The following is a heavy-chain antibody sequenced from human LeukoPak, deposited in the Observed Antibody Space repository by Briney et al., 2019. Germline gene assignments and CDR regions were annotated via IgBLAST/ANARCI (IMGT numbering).Heavy chain of an antibody. CDR3: AKDQGSGWYPRIDY. CDR1: GFTFSSYA. Sequence: GGSLRLSCAASGFTFSSYAMSWVRQAPGKGLEWVSAISGSGGSTYYADSVKGRFTISSDNSKNTLYLQMNSLRAEDTAVYYCAKDQGSGWYPRIDYWGQGTLVTVSS. CDR2: ISGSGGST. V-gene: IGHV3-23*01. D-gene: IGHD6-19*01. J-gene: IGHJ4*02.